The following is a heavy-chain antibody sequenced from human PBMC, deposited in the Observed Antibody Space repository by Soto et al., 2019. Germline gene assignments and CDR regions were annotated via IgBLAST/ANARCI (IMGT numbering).Heavy chain of an antibody. Sequence: QVQLQESGPGLVKPSQTLSLTCTVSGGSISSGGYYWSWIRQHPGKGLEWIGYIYYSGSTYYNPSLERRVTLAVDTSKNQFALKLSSVTAADTAVYYCASTSYGDYEYYFDYWGQGTLVTVSS. V-gene: IGHV4-31*03. J-gene: IGHJ4*02. CDR3: ASTSYGDYEYYFDY. CDR1: GGSISSGGYY. CDR2: IYYSGST. D-gene: IGHD4-17*01.